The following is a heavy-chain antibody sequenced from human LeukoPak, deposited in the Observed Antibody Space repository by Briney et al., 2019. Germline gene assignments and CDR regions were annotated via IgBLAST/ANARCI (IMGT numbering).Heavy chain of an antibody. D-gene: IGHD3-10*01. CDR3: VRDGEGVAISVNYWFDP. Sequence: ASVRVSCKASGFTFTSYDINWVRQASGQGLEWMGWMNPNNGNTGYAQKFQGRVTMTRDTSISTAHMELRGLRSEDTAVYYCVRDGEGVAISVNYWFDPWGQGTLVTVSS. CDR1: GFTFTSYD. CDR2: MNPNNGNT. V-gene: IGHV1-8*01. J-gene: IGHJ5*02.